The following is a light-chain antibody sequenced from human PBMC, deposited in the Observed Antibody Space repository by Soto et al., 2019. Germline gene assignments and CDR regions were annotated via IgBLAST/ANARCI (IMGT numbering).Light chain of an antibody. V-gene: IGLV2-14*01. Sequence: QSALTQPASVSGSPGQSITISCTGTSSDVGGYNYVSWYQQHPGKAPKLMIYEVGNRPSGVSNRFSGSKSGNTASLTISGLQAEDEADYYCSSYTSSSTDVFGTGTRSPS. CDR1: SSDVGGYNY. J-gene: IGLJ1*01. CDR2: EVG. CDR3: SSYTSSSTDV.